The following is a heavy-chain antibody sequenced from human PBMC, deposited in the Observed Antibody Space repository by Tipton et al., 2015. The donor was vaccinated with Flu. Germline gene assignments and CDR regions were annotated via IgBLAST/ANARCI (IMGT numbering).Heavy chain of an antibody. V-gene: IGHV4-61*02. CDR1: GGSISSGSYY. D-gene: IGHD5-18*01. CDR3: ARDLWYSYGQNQDAFDI. J-gene: IGHJ3*02. CDR2: IYTSGST. Sequence: TLSLTCTVSGGSISSGSYYWSWIRQPAGKGLEWIGRIYTSGSTNYNPSLKSRVTISVDTSKSQFSLKLSSVTAAGTAVYYCARDLWYSYGQNQDAFDIWGQGTMVTVSS.